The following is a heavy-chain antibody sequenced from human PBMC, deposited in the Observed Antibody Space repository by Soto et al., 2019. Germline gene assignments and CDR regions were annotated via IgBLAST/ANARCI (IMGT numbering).Heavy chain of an antibody. J-gene: IGHJ4*02. CDR2: IYYTGST. D-gene: IGHD3-16*01. CDR1: GGSVSRYF. CDR3: ARSLRNDLFDY. V-gene: IGHV4-59*02. Sequence: SETLSLTCTVSGGSVSRYFWGWIRQPPGKGLELIGYIYYTGSTNYHPSLKNRVTISVDTSQNQFSLKLNSVTAADTAVYFCARSLRNDLFDYWGQGALVTVSS.